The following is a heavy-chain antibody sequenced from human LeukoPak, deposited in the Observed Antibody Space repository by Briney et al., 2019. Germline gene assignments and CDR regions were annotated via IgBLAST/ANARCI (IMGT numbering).Heavy chain of an antibody. J-gene: IGHJ4*02. CDR3: ARDSTYATRFDY. CDR2: IKQDESEK. D-gene: IGHD2-15*01. V-gene: IGHV3-7*01. CDR1: GFTFSSSW. Sequence: TGGSLRLSCAASGFTFSSSWMSWVRQAPGKGLEWGANIKQDESEKYYVDSVKGRFTISRDNAKNSLYLQMNILRAEDTAVYYCARDSTYATRFDYWGQGTLVTVSS.